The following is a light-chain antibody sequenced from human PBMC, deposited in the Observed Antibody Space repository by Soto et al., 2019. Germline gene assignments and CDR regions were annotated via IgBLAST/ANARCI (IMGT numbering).Light chain of an antibody. J-gene: IGKJ1*01. CDR2: EAS. V-gene: IGKV1-5*03. Sequence: IQLTQSPSPLSGSVGDRVTITCRASQGVSTWLAWYQQRPSQAPKLLVYEASKLQSGVPSRFSASGSVRDFTLTISSLQPEDSATYYCQQYDDFRTFGQGTKVEI. CDR3: QQYDDFRT. CDR1: QGVSTW.